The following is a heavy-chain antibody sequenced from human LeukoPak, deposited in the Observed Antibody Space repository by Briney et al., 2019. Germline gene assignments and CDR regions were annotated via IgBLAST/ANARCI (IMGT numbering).Heavy chain of an antibody. D-gene: IGHD4-23*01. CDR3: AREIYGGNFDY. CDR1: GGSISSSSYY. Sequence: SETLSLTCTVSGGSISSSSYYWGWIRQPPGKGLEWIGYIYYSGSTNYNPSLKSRVTISVDTSKNQFSLKLSSVTAADTAVYYCAREIYGGNFDYWGQGTLVTVSS. V-gene: IGHV4-61*01. J-gene: IGHJ4*02. CDR2: IYYSGST.